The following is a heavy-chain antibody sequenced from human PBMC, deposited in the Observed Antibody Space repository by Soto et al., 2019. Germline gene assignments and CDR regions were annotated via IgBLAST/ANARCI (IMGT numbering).Heavy chain of an antibody. V-gene: IGHV3-66*01. J-gene: IGHJ4*02. Sequence: EVQLVASGGGLVQPGGSLRLSCAASGFSVSSDFMIWVRQAPGTGLVWVSSIYPDGRTFHAESVKCRFTISRDSSKNTVDLQVKRLSVEDTAVYYCASRGDWGQGALVTVSS. CDR1: GFSVSSDF. D-gene: IGHD2-21*01. CDR2: IYPDGRT. CDR3: ASRGD.